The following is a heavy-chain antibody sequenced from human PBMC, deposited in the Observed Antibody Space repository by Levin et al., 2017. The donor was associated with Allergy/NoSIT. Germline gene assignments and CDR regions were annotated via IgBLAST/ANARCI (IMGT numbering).Heavy chain of an antibody. CDR2: IYYSGST. D-gene: IGHD4-17*01. J-gene: IGHJ3*02. CDR3: ARAGTVTTRGVFDI. Sequence: PSQTLSLTCTVSGGSISPSYWSWIRQPPGKGLEYIGYIYYSGSTNLNPSLRSRVTILVDTSKNQLSLKLSSVTAADTALYYCARAGTVTTRGVFDIWGQGTMVTVSS. CDR1: GGSISPSY. V-gene: IGHV4-59*01.